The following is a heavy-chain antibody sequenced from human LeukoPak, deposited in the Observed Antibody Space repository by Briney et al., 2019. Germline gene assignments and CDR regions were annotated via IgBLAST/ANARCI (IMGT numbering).Heavy chain of an antibody. CDR1: GFTFSNYA. V-gene: IGHV3-23*01. CDR3: AKDWQGELTGTGVL. CDR2: FNDSCGGA. D-gene: IGHD3-9*01. Sequence: GGSLRLSCAASGFTFSNYAMNWVRQAPGKGLEWVSGFNDSCGGAYSTDSVKGRFAISRDNSNNTLYLQMNTLRADDTAGYSFAKDWQGELTGTGVLWGHGTLVTVSS. J-gene: IGHJ4*01.